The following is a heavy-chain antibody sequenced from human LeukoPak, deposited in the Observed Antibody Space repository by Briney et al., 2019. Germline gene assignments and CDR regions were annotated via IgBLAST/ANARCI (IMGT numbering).Heavy chain of an antibody. Sequence: ASVKVSCKASGGTFSSYAISWVRQAPGQGLEWMGWMNPSDNGVNYAQKFQGRVAMTRDTSISTAYVEVTRLTSDDTAVYYCTTNAAALDYWGQGTLVTVSS. CDR3: TTNAAALDY. D-gene: IGHD6-13*01. V-gene: IGHV1-2*02. J-gene: IGHJ4*02. CDR2: MNPSDNGV. CDR1: GGTFSSYA.